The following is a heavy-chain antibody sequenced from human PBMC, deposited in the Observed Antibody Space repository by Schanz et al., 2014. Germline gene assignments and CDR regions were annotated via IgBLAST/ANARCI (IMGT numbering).Heavy chain of an antibody. Sequence: QVQLVQSGAEVKKPGASATVSCKASGGTFSSSTLTWVRQAPGQGLEWMGRIIPILDKTNYAQKFQGRVTMTADKSTSTVYMEMSGLRSEDTAVYYCAKVDRTRYYAMDVWGQGTTVTVSS. D-gene: IGHD3-9*01. CDR2: IIPILDKT. CDR1: GGTFSSST. CDR3: AKVDRTRYYAMDV. V-gene: IGHV1-69*09. J-gene: IGHJ6*02.